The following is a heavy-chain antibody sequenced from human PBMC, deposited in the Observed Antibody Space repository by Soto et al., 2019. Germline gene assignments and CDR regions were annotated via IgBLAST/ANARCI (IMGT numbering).Heavy chain of an antibody. CDR3: AREVITPVHQGADDAFDV. CDR2: IFYSGTA. Sequence: QVQLQEAGPGLVKPSQTLSLTCIVSGGSISSGNHFWSWIRQPPGKGLEGIGYIFYSGTAYYKSSLKSRVSISVDTSKNQFSLNLSSVTAADTAMYYCAREVITPVHQGADDAFDVWGQGTMVTVSS. J-gene: IGHJ3*01. D-gene: IGHD2-21*01. V-gene: IGHV4-30-4*01. CDR1: GGSISSGNHF.